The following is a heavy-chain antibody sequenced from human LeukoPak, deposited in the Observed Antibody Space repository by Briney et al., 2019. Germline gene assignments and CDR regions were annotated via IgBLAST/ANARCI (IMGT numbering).Heavy chain of an antibody. CDR3: ARQQSIVVVPAASDY. Sequence: GGSLRLSCAASGFIFSNYGMNWVRQAPGKGLEWVSSISSSSSYIYYADSVKGRFTISRDNAKNSLYLQMNSLRAEDTAVYYCARQQSIVVVPAASDYWGQGTLVTVSS. CDR2: ISSSSSYI. V-gene: IGHV3-21*01. D-gene: IGHD2-2*01. CDR1: GFIFSNYG. J-gene: IGHJ4*02.